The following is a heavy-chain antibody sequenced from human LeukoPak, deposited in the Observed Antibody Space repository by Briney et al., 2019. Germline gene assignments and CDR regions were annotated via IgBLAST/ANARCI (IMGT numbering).Heavy chain of an antibody. D-gene: IGHD5-18*01. CDR2: INTDGSST. J-gene: IGHJ4*02. V-gene: IGHV3-74*01. CDR1: GFTFSSYW. CDR3: ASIRYSYGPGSIDY. Sequence: GGSLRLSCAASGFTFSSYWMHWVRQAPGKGLVWVSRINTDGSSTSYADSVKGRFTISRDNAKNTLYLQMNSLRAEDTAVYYCASIRYSYGPGSIDYWGQGTLVTVSS.